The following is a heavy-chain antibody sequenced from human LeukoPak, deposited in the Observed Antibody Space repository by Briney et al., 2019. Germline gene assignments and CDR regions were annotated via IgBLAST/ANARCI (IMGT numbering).Heavy chain of an antibody. CDR3: ARFDDSSGYSDY. Sequence: GASVKVSCKASGYTFTCYDINWVRQATGQGLEWMGWMNPNSGNTGYAQKFQGRVTITRNTSISTAYMELSSLRSEDTAVYYCARFDDSSGYSDYWGQGTLVTVSS. CDR2: MNPNSGNT. V-gene: IGHV1-8*03. CDR1: GYTFTCYD. J-gene: IGHJ4*02. D-gene: IGHD3-22*01.